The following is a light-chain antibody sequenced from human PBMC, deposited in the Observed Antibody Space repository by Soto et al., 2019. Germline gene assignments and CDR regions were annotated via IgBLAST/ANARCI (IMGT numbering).Light chain of an antibody. CDR3: QQHSNWPIT. CDR2: DAS. J-gene: IGKJ5*01. CDR1: QSVSRY. Sequence: EVVLTQSPATLSLSPGERSTLSCTASQSVSRYLAWYQQKPGQAPRFLIYDASNRATGIPARFSGSGSGTDGTITISSLQQEDVAVYYCQQHSNWPITFGQGTRLEIK. V-gene: IGKV3-11*01.